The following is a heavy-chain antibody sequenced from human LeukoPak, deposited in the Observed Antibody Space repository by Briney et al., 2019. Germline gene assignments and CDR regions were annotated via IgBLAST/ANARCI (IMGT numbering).Heavy chain of an antibody. D-gene: IGHD3-22*01. Sequence: GGSLRLSCAASGVTFSTYWMHWGRQAPVKGLVWVSRIKSDGGTNYADSVKGRFTISRDNAKTTMSLQMNSLRPEDTGVYYCARAPSEIGGYHPAYFWTWGPGALV. J-gene: IGHJ1*01. CDR2: IKSDGGT. CDR3: ARAPSEIGGYHPAYFWT. V-gene: IGHV3-74*01. CDR1: GVTFSTYW.